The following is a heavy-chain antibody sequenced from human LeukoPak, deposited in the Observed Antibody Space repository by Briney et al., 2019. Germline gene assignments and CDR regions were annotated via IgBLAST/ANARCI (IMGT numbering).Heavy chain of an antibody. V-gene: IGHV3-7*01. Sequence: RTGGSLRLSCTASGFTFSDYWMTWVRQAPGKGREWVANIKQDGSAKYYVDSAKGRFTISRDNAKNSLYLQMDSLRGEDTATYDCARWRGSTSERSDYWGQGTLVTVSS. CDR3: ARWRGSTSERSDY. J-gene: IGHJ4*02. D-gene: IGHD2-2*01. CDR2: IKQDGSAK. CDR1: GFTFSDYW.